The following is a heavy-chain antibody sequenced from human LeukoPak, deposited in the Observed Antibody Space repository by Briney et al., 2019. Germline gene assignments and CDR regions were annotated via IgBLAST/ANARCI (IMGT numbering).Heavy chain of an antibody. D-gene: IGHD4-17*01. CDR1: GFTFSSYA. CDR3: AKDQGGGDYPISFDY. J-gene: IGHJ4*02. CDR2: ISGSGGST. Sequence: GGSLRLSCAASGFTFSSYAMSWVRQAPGKGLEWVSAISGSGGSTYYADSVKGRFTISRDNSKNTLYLQTNSLRAEDTAVYYCAKDQGGGDYPISFDYWGQGTLVTVSS. V-gene: IGHV3-23*01.